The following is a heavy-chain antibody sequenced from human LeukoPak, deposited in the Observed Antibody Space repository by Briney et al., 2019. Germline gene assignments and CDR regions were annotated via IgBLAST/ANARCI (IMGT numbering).Heavy chain of an antibody. CDR1: GFTFSSYG. D-gene: IGHD7-27*01. CDR3: AKDLLAGDRAFDI. J-gene: IGHJ3*02. V-gene: IGHV3-30*18. Sequence: GGSLRLSCAASGFTFSSYGMHWVRQAPGKGLEWVAVISYDGSNKYYADSVKGRFTISRDNSKNTLYLQMNSLRAEDTAVYYCAKDLLAGDRAFDIWGQGTMVTVSS. CDR2: ISYDGSNK.